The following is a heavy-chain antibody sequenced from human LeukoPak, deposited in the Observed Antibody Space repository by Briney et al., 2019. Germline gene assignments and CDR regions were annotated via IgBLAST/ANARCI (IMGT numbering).Heavy chain of an antibody. CDR2: INHSGST. Sequence: SSETLSLTCAVYGGSFSGYYWSWIRQPPGKGLEWIGEINHSGSTNYNPSLKSRVTISVDTSKKQFSLKLSSVTAADTAVYYCARTYTGYDSDAFDIWGQGTMVTVSS. CDR3: ARTYTGYDSDAFDI. D-gene: IGHD5-12*01. CDR1: GGSFSGYY. V-gene: IGHV4-34*01. J-gene: IGHJ3*02.